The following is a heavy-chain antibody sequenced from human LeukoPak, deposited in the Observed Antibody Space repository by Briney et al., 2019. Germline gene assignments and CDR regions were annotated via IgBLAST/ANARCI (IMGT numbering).Heavy chain of an antibody. Sequence: PSETLSLTCAVYGGSFSGYYWSWIRQPPGKGLEWIGEINHSGSTNYNPSLKSRVTISVDTSKNQFSLKLSSVTAAGTAVYYCARDGYCSGGSCYTVNWYFDLWGRGTLVTVSS. CDR3: ARDGYCSGGSCYTVNWYFDL. J-gene: IGHJ2*01. V-gene: IGHV4-34*01. CDR1: GGSFSGYY. CDR2: INHSGST. D-gene: IGHD2-15*01.